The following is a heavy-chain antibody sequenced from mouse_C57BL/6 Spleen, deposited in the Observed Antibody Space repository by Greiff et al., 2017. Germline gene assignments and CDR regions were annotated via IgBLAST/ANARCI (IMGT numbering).Heavy chain of an antibody. Sequence: VQLQQSGAELVKPGASVKISCKASGYAFSSYWMNWVKQRPGKGLEWIGQIYPGDGDTNYNGKFKGKATLTADKSSSTAYMQLSSLTSEDSAVYFCAPHAPIYGSSLYYAMDYGGQGTSVTVSS. V-gene: IGHV1-80*01. J-gene: IGHJ4*01. D-gene: IGHD1-1*01. CDR3: APHAPIYGSSLYYAMDY. CDR2: IYPGDGDT. CDR1: GYAFSSYW.